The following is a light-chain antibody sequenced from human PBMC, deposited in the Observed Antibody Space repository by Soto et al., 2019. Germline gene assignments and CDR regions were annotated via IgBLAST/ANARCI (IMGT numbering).Light chain of an antibody. Sequence: IHITHAPSTLAASLGGRVTITFRASQSIITRLAWYQQKPGKAPKVLIYQASSLESGVPSRFSGSGSGTEFTLIIGSLQPDDFATYYCQQHHSYPRTFGQGTKVDIK. CDR3: QQHHSYPRT. J-gene: IGKJ1*01. CDR2: QAS. V-gene: IGKV1-5*03. CDR1: QSIITR.